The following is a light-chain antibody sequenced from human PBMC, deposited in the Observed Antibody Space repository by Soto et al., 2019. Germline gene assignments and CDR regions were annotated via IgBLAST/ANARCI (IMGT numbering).Light chain of an antibody. J-gene: IGKJ2*01. CDR2: ATS. CDR3: QQANSFPYT. V-gene: IGKV1-12*01. Sequence: DIQMTQSPSSVSASVGDRVTITCRASPGISNWLAWYQQKAGKAPKLLIYATSTLQSGVPSRFRGSGSGTEFTLTISSLQPEDVATYYCQQANSFPYTFGQGTKPEIK. CDR1: PGISNW.